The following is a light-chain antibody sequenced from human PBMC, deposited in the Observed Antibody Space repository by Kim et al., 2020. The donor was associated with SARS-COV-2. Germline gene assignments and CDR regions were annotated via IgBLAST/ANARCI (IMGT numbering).Light chain of an antibody. V-gene: IGKV3-15*01. CDR2: GAS. CDR3: QQYNNWPWT. CDR1: QSVGSN. Sequence: ETVMTQSPATLSVSPGERATLSCRASQSVGSNLAWYQQKPGQAPSLLIYGASTRATGIPARFSGSGSGTEFTLTISSLQSEDFAVYYCQQYNNWPWTFGQGTKVDIK. J-gene: IGKJ1*01.